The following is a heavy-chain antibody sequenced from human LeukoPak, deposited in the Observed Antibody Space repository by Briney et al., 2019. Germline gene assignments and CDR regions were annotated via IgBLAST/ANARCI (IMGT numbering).Heavy chain of an antibody. J-gene: IGHJ3*02. CDR3: ARGVNAFDI. D-gene: IGHD3-22*01. Sequence: PGGSLRLSCAASGFTFSDYSMNWVRRAPGKGPQWVSYISSTSNSISYADSLKGRFTISRDNAKNSLFLQMNSLRDEDTALYYCARGVNAFDIWGQGTMVTVSS. CDR1: GFTFSDYS. V-gene: IGHV3-48*02. CDR2: ISSTSNSI.